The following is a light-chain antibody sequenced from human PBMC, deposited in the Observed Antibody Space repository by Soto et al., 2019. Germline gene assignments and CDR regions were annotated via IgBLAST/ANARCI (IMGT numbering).Light chain of an antibody. J-gene: IGKJ1*01. Sequence: EIVLTQSPATLSLSPGERATRSCWASQSLSSTLDWYQQKPGQPPRLLVYDASNRATGIPARFSGSGSGTDFTLTISSLEPEDFAVYYCQQRSNWPRTFGQGTKVEIK. CDR2: DAS. CDR1: QSLSST. V-gene: IGKV3-11*01. CDR3: QQRSNWPRT.